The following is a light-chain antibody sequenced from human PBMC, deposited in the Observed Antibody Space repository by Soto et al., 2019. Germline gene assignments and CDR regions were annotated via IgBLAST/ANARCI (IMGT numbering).Light chain of an antibody. CDR2: DAS. V-gene: IGKV3-11*01. CDR1: QSVSSY. CDR3: QQRSNWPGFT. Sequence: EFVLTQSPATLSLSPGERATLSCRASQSVSSYLAWYQQKPGQAPRLLIYDASNRATGIPARFSGSGSGTDFTLTISSLEPEDFAVYYCQQRSNWPGFTFGPGTKVDIK. J-gene: IGKJ3*01.